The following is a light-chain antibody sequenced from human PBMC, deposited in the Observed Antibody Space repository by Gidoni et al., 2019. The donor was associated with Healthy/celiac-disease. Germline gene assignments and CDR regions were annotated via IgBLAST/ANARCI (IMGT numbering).Light chain of an antibody. CDR1: QSVSSSY. J-gene: IGKJ4*01. V-gene: IGKV3-20*01. Sequence: ELVLTQSPGTLSLSPGERATLSCRASQSVSSSYLAWYQQKPGQAPRLLIYGASSRATGIPDRFSGSGSGTDFTRTISRLEPEDFAVYYCQQYGSSPLTFGGGPRWRSN. CDR3: QQYGSSPLT. CDR2: GAS.